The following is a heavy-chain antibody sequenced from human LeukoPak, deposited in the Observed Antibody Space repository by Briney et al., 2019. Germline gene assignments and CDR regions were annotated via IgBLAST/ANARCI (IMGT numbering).Heavy chain of an antibody. J-gene: IGHJ4*02. D-gene: IGHD4-23*01. CDR2: IKQDGSEK. Sequence: GGSLRLSCAASGFTLSSYWMSWVRQAPGKGLEWVANIKQDGSEKYYVDSVKGRFTISRDNAKNSLYLQMNSLRAEDTAVYYCASLIYGGNLDFDYWGQGILVTVSS. V-gene: IGHV3-7*01. CDR1: GFTLSSYW. CDR3: ASLIYGGNLDFDY.